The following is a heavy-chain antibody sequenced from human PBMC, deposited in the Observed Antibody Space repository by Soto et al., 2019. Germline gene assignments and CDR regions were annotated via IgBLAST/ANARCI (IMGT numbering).Heavy chain of an antibody. CDR1: GFTFSSAW. D-gene: IGHD3-22*01. J-gene: IGHJ4*02. CDR3: TSYFYNDRSGYRD. CDR2: IKSITDGGTA. V-gene: IGHV3-15*07. Sequence: GGSLRLSCAASGFTFSSAWMNWVRQAPGKGLEWVGRIKSITDGGTADYVATVKGRFTISRDDSINTLYLQMNSLKTEDTAVYYCTSYFYNDRSGYRDWGQGTLVTVSS.